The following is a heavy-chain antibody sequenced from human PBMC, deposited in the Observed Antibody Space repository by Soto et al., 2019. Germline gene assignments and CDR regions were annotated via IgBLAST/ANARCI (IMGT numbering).Heavy chain of an antibody. CDR3: ARGSRNWAYDFDI. Sequence: EVHLVESGGGLVQPGGSLRLSCAASGFTFSSYSLNWVRQAPGKGLEWVSYITSSGTTVYYADSVRGRFTISRDNAKNSLYVQMNGMGESDTAVNYCARGSRNWAYDFDIWGQGTLVTVSS. V-gene: IGHV3-48*02. CDR1: GFTFSSYS. CDR2: ITSSGTTV. D-gene: IGHD6-13*01. J-gene: IGHJ4*02.